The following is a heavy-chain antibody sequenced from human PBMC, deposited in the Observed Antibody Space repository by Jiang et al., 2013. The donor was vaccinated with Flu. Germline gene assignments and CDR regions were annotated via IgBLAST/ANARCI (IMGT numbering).Heavy chain of an antibody. Sequence: SGAEVKKPGASVKVSCKASGYTFTSYGISWVRQAPGQGLEWMGWISAYNGNTNYAQKLQGRVTMTTDTSTSTAYMELRSLRSDDTAVYYCARGVDCSSTSCYEWPYYYYYGMDVWGQGTTVTVSS. V-gene: IGHV1-18*01. CDR2: ISAYNGNT. CDR3: ARGVDCSSTSCYEWPYYYYYGMDV. D-gene: IGHD2-2*01. J-gene: IGHJ6*02. CDR1: GYTFTSYG.